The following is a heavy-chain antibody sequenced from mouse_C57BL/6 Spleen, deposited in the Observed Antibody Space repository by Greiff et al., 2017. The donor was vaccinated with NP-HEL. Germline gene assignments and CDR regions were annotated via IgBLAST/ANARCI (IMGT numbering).Heavy chain of an antibody. Sequence: VESGGGLVKPGGSLKLSCAASGFTFSDYGMHWVRQAPEKGLEWVAYISSGSSTIYYADTVKGRFTISRDNAKNTLFLQMTSLRSEDTAMYYCARPYYYGSSAWFAYWGQGTLVTVSA. CDR2: ISSGSSTI. J-gene: IGHJ3*01. CDR1: GFTFSDYG. V-gene: IGHV5-17*01. D-gene: IGHD1-1*01. CDR3: ARPYYYGSSAWFAY.